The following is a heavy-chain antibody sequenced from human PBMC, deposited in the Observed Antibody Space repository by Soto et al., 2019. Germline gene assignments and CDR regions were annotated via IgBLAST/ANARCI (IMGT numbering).Heavy chain of an antibody. Sequence: PGGSLRLSCAASGFTFSSYAMSWVRQAPGKGLEWVSAISGSGGSTYYADSVKGRFTISRDNSKNTLYLQMNSLRAEDTAVYYCANNGWFGELRLNRLIFDIWGQGTMVTVSS. D-gene: IGHD3-10*01. J-gene: IGHJ3*02. V-gene: IGHV3-23*01. CDR2: ISGSGGST. CDR3: ANNGWFGELRLNRLIFDI. CDR1: GFTFSSYA.